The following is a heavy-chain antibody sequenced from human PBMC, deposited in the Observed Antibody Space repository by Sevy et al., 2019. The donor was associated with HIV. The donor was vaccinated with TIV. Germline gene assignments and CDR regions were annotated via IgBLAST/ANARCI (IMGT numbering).Heavy chain of an antibody. CDR1: GGSVSTYY. D-gene: IGHD3-10*01. CDR2: IETSGST. Sequence: SETLSLTCTVSGGSVSTYYWSWIRQPAGKGLEGIGRIETSGSTNYDPSLKSRVTMSIDTSKNQFSLNLRSVTAADTAVYFCARDLGITVVRGVRKNYGMDVWGQGTTVTVSS. CDR3: ARDLGITVVRGVRKNYGMDV. V-gene: IGHV4-4*07. J-gene: IGHJ6*02.